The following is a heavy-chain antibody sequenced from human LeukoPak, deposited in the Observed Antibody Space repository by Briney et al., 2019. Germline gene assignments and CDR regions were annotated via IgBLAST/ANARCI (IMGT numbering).Heavy chain of an antibody. CDR1: GYTFTSYG. V-gene: IGHV1-18*04. CDR3: AKWGDYDVLTGYYVSDY. D-gene: IGHD3-9*01. J-gene: IGHJ4*02. Sequence: ASVKVSCKASGYTFTSYGISWVRQAPGQGLEWMGWISAYNGNTNYAQKFQGRVTMTTDTSTSTAYMELRSLRSDDTAVYYCAKWGDYDVLTGYYVSDYWGQGTLVTVSS. CDR2: ISAYNGNT.